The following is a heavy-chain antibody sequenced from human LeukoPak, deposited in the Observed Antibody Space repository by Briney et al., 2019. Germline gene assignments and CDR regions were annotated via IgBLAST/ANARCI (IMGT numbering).Heavy chain of an antibody. CDR3: ARGRNYYDTSGYYYEGDAFDI. J-gene: IGHJ3*02. D-gene: IGHD3-22*01. CDR1: GHIFTGYY. V-gene: IGHV1-46*01. Sequence: GASVKVSCKASGHIFTGYYMYWVRQATGQGFEWMGIINPSGGSIRYAQKFQGRVTMTRDTSTSTVYMELSSRRSEDTAVYYCARGRNYYDTSGYYYEGDAFDIWGQGTMVTVSS. CDR2: INPSGGSI.